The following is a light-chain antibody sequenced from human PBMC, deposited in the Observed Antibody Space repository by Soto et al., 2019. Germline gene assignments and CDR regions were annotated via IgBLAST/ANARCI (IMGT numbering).Light chain of an antibody. Sequence: EIVLTQSPGTLSLSPGERATLSCRASQSVSSSYLAWYQQKPGQAPRLLIYGASSRATGIPDRFSGSGSGTDFTLTTSRQEPELLAVYYGQQYGSTLRTFGQGT. V-gene: IGKV3-20*01. CDR3: QQYGSTLRT. J-gene: IGKJ1*01. CDR2: GAS. CDR1: QSVSSSY.